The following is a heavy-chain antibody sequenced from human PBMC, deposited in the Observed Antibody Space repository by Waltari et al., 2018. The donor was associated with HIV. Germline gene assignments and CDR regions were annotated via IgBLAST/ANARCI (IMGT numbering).Heavy chain of an antibody. D-gene: IGHD3-22*01. CDR1: GGSFNGYY. J-gene: IGHJ4*02. CDR2: VNHSGQI. Sequence: TALLKPSATLSLTCAVSGGSFNGYYWSWIRQPPGKGLRRIGEVNHSGQIVFNPSLQTPVIMSVDASKKQFSLQRKSVTAADTAVYYFSRLPLEVDYHDSSAYYMYFDSWGQGNVVTGSS. CDR3: SRLPLEVDYHDSSAYYMYFDS. V-gene: IGHV4-34*01.